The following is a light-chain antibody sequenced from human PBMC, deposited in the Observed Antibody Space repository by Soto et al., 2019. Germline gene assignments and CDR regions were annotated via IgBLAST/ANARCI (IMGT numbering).Light chain of an antibody. J-gene: IGKJ1*01. V-gene: IGKV1-5*03. CDR3: QQYNSYWT. CDR2: KAS. CDR1: QSISSW. Sequence: DIQMTQSPSTLSASVGDRVTITCRASQSISSWLAWYQQKPGKAPKLLIYKASSLESEVPSRFSGSGSGTEFTLTISSLQPDDFATYYCQQYNSYWTFGQGTK.